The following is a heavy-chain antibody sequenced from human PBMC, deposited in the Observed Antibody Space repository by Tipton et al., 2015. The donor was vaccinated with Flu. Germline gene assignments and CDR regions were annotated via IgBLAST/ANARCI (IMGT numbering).Heavy chain of an antibody. CDR3: ATTPHLRLGQENYYYGMDV. CDR2: IIGMFGIA. CDR1: GGSISSYV. D-gene: IGHD5/OR15-5a*01. Sequence: QVQLVQSGAEVKEPGSSVKVSCKTSGGSISSYVIGWVRQAPGQGLEWMGKIIGMFGIADYAQKFQGRVTITADESTTTAYMELSSLRSEDTAVYYCATTPHLRLGQENYYYGMDVWGQGTTVTVSS. J-gene: IGHJ6*02. V-gene: IGHV1-69*18.